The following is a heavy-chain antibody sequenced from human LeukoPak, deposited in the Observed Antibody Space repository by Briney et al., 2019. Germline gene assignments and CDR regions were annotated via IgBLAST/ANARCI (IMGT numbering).Heavy chain of an antibody. CDR1: GYTFTSYA. V-gene: IGHV1-69*13. D-gene: IGHD1-26*01. CDR2: IIPIFGTA. CDR3: ARDEVVGALFDY. Sequence: SVKVSCKASGYTFTSYAISWVRQAPGQGLEWMGGIIPIFGTANYAQKFQGRVTITADESTSTAYMELSSLRSEDTAVYYCARDEVVGALFDYWGQGTLVTVSS. J-gene: IGHJ4*02.